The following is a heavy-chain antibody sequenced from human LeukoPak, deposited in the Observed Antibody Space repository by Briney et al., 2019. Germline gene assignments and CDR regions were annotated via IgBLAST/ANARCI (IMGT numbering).Heavy chain of an antibody. V-gene: IGHV4-4*07. Sequence: PSETLSLTCTASGGSISSYYWSWIRQPAGKGLEWIGRIYSSGSTNYNPSLKSRVTMSVDTSKNQFSLKLSFVTAADTAVYYCARELYGRSHYYVDVWGKGTTVTVSS. J-gene: IGHJ6*03. CDR2: IYSSGST. D-gene: IGHD2-15*01. CDR1: GGSISSYY. CDR3: ARELYGRSHYYVDV.